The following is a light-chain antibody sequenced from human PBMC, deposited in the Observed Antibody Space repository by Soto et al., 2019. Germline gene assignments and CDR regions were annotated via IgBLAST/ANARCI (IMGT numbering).Light chain of an antibody. CDR1: MRDVGAYNL. J-gene: IGLJ3*02. Sequence: QSALTQPASVSGSAGQSITISCSGTMRDVGAYNLDSWYQQHPGTAPKLIIYEVRNRPSGISARFSGSRSGNTASLTIAGRQSEDEGDYYCSADTARSTLVFGGGTKVTVL. CDR2: EVR. CDR3: SADTARSTLV. V-gene: IGLV2-14*01.